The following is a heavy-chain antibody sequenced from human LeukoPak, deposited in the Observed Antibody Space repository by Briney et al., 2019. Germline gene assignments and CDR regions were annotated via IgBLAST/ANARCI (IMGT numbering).Heavy chain of an antibody. D-gene: IGHD3-10*01. CDR2: IYTSGST. Sequence: SQTLSLTCTVFGGSISSGSYYWSWIRQPGGKGLEWIGRIYTSGSTNYNPSLKSRVTISVDTSKNQFSLKLSSVTAADTAVYYCARDTSFFGWFDPWGQGTLVTVSS. V-gene: IGHV4-61*02. J-gene: IGHJ5*02. CDR3: ARDTSFFGWFDP. CDR1: GGSISSGSYY.